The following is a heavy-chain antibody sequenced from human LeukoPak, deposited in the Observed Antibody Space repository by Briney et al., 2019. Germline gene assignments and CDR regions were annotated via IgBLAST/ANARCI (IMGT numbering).Heavy chain of an antibody. Sequence: PGGSLRLSCAASGFTFSSYWMHWVRQAPGKGLVWVSGINSDGSSTSYADSVKGRFTISRDNAKNTLYLQMNSLRAEDTAVYYCARGSTVTTYFADWFDPWGQGTLVTVSS. CDR2: INSDGSST. CDR1: GFTFSSYW. V-gene: IGHV3-74*01. J-gene: IGHJ5*02. D-gene: IGHD4-17*01. CDR3: ARGSTVTTYFADWFDP.